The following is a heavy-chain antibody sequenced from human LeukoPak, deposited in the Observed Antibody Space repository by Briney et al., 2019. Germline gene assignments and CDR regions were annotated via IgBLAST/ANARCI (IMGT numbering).Heavy chain of an antibody. CDR2: ISSSGSYI. CDR1: GFTFSSYS. J-gene: IGHJ5*02. Sequence: GGSLRLSCAASGFTFSSYSMNWVRQAPGKGLEWVSSISSSGSYIYYADSVKGRFTISRDNAKNSLYLQMNSLRAEDTAVYYCARGPATVTTSRNWFDPWGQGTLVTVSS. CDR3: ARGPATVTTSRNWFDP. V-gene: IGHV3-21*01. D-gene: IGHD4-17*01.